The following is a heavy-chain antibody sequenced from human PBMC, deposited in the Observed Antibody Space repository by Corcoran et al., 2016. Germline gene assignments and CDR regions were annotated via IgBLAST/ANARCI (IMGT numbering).Heavy chain of an antibody. D-gene: IGHD3-22*01. CDR2: IIPIFGTA. V-gene: IGHV1-69*01. J-gene: IGHJ3*02. CDR1: GGTFSSYA. Sequence: QVQLVQSGAEVKKPGSSVKDSCKASGGTFSSYAISWVRQAPGQGLEWMGGIIPIFGTANYAQKFQGRVTITADESTSTAYMELSSLRSEDTAVYYCASYNYYDSSGPGGDAFDIWGQGTMVTVSS. CDR3: ASYNYYDSSGPGGDAFDI.